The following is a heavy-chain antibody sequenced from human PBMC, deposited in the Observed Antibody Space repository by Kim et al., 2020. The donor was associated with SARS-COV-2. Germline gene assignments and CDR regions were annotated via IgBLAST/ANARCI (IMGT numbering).Heavy chain of an antibody. CDR2: INHSGST. V-gene: IGHV4-34*01. Sequence: SETLSLTCAVYGGSFSGYYWSWIRQPPGKGLEWIGEINHSGSTNYNPSLKSRVTISVDTSKNQFSLKLSSVTAADTAVYYFARGRRSYYYGMDVWGQGTTVTVSS. J-gene: IGHJ6*02. CDR1: GGSFSGYY. CDR3: ARGRRSYYYGMDV.